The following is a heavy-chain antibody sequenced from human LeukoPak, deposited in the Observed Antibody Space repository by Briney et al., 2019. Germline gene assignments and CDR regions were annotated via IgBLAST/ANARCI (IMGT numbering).Heavy chain of an antibody. J-gene: IGHJ3*01. D-gene: IGHD3-22*01. Sequence: GGSLRLSRAACGFVQRNYAMSWVRQAPGKGLEWVSAISAGGGSIYYADSVKGRFTISRDNSKNTVSVQMNSLRGADSDIYFCARYKGYDTCGNYVRVAFDVWGQGTMVTVSS. CDR2: ISAGGGSI. CDR3: ARYKGYDTCGNYVRVAFDV. CDR1: GFVQRNYA. V-gene: IGHV3-23*01.